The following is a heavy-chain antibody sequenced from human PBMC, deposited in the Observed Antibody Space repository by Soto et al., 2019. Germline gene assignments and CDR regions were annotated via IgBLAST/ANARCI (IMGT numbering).Heavy chain of an antibody. J-gene: IGHJ6*02. V-gene: IGHV1-69*01. CDR2: IIPICGTA. Sequence: QVQLVQSGAEVKKPGSSVKVSCKASGGTFSSYAISWVRQAPGQGLEWMGGIIPICGTANYAQKFQGRVTITADESTSTAYMELSSLRSEDTAVYYCARAGYSSSWNRYYYYGMDVWGQGTTVTVSS. CDR1: GGTFSSYA. D-gene: IGHD6-13*01. CDR3: ARAGYSSSWNRYYYYGMDV.